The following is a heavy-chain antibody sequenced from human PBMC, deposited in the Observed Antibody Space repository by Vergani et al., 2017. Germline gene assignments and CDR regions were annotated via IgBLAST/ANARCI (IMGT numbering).Heavy chain of an antibody. CDR3: AKGYSSGWYGGACDY. D-gene: IGHD6-19*01. CDR2: ISGSGDSR. Sequence: EVQMVESGGGLVKPGGSLRLSCVASGFIFSHYSMNWVRQAPGKGLEWVSAISGSGDSRYYADSVQGRFTISRDNSKNTLYLQMNNLRAEDTALYYCAKGYSSGWYGGACDYWGQGTLVTVSS. CDR1: GFIFSHYS. J-gene: IGHJ4*02. V-gene: IGHV3-23*04.